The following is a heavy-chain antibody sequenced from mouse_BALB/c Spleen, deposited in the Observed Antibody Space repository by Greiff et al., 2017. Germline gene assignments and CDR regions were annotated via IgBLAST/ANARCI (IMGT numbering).Heavy chain of an antibody. V-gene: IGHV14-4*02. J-gene: IGHJ4*01. CDR1: GFNIKDYY. CDR3: NAGALLDAMGN. CDR2: IDPENGDT. D-gene: IGHD2-12*01. Sequence: VQLQQSGAELVRSGASVKLSCTASGFNIKDYYMHWVKQRPEQGLEWIGWIDPENGDTEYAPKFQGKATITADTSSNTSYLQLSSRTSEDTAVYYCNAGALLDAMGNWGQGTSVTVSS.